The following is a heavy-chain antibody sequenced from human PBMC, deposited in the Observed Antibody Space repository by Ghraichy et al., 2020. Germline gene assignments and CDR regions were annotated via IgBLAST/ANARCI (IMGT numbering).Heavy chain of an antibody. CDR3: ARETGSSWYYYGMDV. CDR2: ISYDGSNK. D-gene: IGHD6-13*01. J-gene: IGHJ6*02. V-gene: IGHV3-30*04. CDR1: GFTFSSSA. Sequence: GGSLRLSCAASGFTFSSSAMHWVRQAPGKGLEWVAVISYDGSNKYYADSVKGRFTISRDNSKNTLYLQMNSLRAEDTAVYYCARETGSSWYYYGMDVWGQGTTVTVSS.